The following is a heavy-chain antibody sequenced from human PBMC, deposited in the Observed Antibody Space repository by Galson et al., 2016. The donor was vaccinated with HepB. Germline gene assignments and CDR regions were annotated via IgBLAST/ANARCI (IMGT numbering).Heavy chain of an antibody. CDR3: AKAGGRSGWLSATIKWFDP. Sequence: ETLSLTCSVSGDSVRSSSSYWTWIRQAPGKGLEWIGHILSSGSSMYNPSLRSRLTISLDLSKNQVSLRLRSVNAADTALYYCAKAGGRSGWLSATIKWFDPWGQGTLVTVSS. V-gene: IGHV4-61*01. D-gene: IGHD6-19*01. CDR2: ILSSGSS. CDR1: GDSVRSSSSY. J-gene: IGHJ5*02.